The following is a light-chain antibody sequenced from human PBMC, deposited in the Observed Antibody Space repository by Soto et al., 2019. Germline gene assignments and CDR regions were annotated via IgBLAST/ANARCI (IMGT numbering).Light chain of an antibody. Sequence: EIELTQSPGTLSLSPGERATLSCRASQSAGNTYLAWYQQKPGQAPRLLIYGTSSRATGIPDRFSGSGSGAAFTLPIRRVEPEDFAVYYDQQYGSSRTFGQGTKVEVK. V-gene: IGKV3-20*01. CDR1: QSAGNTY. CDR2: GTS. J-gene: IGKJ1*01. CDR3: QQYGSSRT.